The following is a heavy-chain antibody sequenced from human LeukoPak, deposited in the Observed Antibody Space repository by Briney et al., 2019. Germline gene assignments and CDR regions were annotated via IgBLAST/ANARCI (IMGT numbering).Heavy chain of an antibody. D-gene: IGHD5-18*01. Sequence: SETLSLTCTVSGYSISSGYYWGWIRQPPGKGLEWIGSIFHSGSTYYNPSLKSRVTISVDTSKNQFSLKLSSVTAADTAVYYCARTTEGGYTYGYFYYYYMDVWGKGTTVTISS. V-gene: IGHV4-38-2*02. J-gene: IGHJ6*03. CDR3: ARTTEGGYTYGYFYYYYMDV. CDR1: GYSISSGYY. CDR2: IFHSGST.